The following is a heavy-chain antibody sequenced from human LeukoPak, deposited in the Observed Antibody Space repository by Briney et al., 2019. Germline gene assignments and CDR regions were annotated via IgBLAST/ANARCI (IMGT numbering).Heavy chain of an antibody. J-gene: IGHJ4*02. CDR1: GFTFSSYW. CDR2: INSDGSST. D-gene: IGHD3-22*01. V-gene: IGHV3-74*01. CDR3: AREGYYYDSSGYPFGY. Sequence: TGGSLRLSCAASGFTFSSYWMHWVRHAPGKGLVWVSRINSDGSSTSYADSVKGRFTISRDNAKNTLYLQMNSLRAEDTAVYYCAREGYYYDSSGYPFGYWGQGTLVTVSS.